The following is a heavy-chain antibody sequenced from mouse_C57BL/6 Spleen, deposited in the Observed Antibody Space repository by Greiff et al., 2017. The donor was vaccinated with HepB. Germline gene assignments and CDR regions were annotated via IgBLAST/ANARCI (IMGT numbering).Heavy chain of an antibody. Sequence: VQLQQSGAELVMPGASVKLSCKASGYTFTSYWMHWVKQRPGQGLEWIGEIDPSDSYTNYNQKFKGKSTLTVDKSSSTAYMQLSSLTSEDSAVYYCARKDYYAMDYWGQRTSVTVSS. CDR3: ARKDYYAMDY. CDR2: IDPSDSYT. J-gene: IGHJ4*01. V-gene: IGHV1-69*01. CDR1: GYTFTSYW.